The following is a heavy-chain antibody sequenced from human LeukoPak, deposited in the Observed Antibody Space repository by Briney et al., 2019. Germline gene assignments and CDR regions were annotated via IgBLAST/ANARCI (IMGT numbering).Heavy chain of an antibody. V-gene: IGHV5-10-1*01. D-gene: IGHD3-10*01. CDR2: IDPSDSYT. CDR1: GYSFTSYW. J-gene: IGHJ4*02. Sequence: GESLKISCKGSGYSFTSYWISWVRQMPGKGLEWMGRIDPSDSYTNYSPSFQGHVTISADKSISTAYLQWSSLKASDTAMYYCARHTSEGSGSYYFDYWGQGTLVTVSS. CDR3: ARHTSEGSGSYYFDY.